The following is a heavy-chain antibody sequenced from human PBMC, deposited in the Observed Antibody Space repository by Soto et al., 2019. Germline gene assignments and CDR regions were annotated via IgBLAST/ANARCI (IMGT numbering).Heavy chain of an antibody. CDR3: ARQGPYYYYYGMDV. CDR2: IYYSGST. V-gene: IGHV4-59*08. CDR1: GGSISIYY. Sequence: NPSETLSLTCTVSGGSISIYYWSWIRQPPGKGLEWIGYIYYSGSTNYNPSLKSRVTISVDTSKNQFSLKLSSVTAADTAVYYCARQGPYYYYYGMDVWGQGTTVTVSS. J-gene: IGHJ6*01.